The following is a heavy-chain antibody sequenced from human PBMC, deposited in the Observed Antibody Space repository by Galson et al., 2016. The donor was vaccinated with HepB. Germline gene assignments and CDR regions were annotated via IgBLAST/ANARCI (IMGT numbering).Heavy chain of an antibody. D-gene: IGHD2-21*02. CDR3: ARDKGAYCGGDCFSSD. J-gene: IGHJ4*02. CDR2: ISAYDGNT. Sequence: SVKVSCKASGYTFTSYGFNWVRQAPGQGLEWMGWISAYDGNTNYRQKLQGRVTLTTDTSTSTAYMELRSLRSDDTAVYYCARDKGAYCGGDCFSSDWGQGTLVTVSS. CDR1: GYTFTSYG. V-gene: IGHV1-18*01.